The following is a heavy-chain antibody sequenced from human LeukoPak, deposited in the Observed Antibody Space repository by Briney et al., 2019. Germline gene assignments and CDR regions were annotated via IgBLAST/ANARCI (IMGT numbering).Heavy chain of an antibody. D-gene: IGHD3-10*01. CDR3: ARDSGTTGEVKFDP. CDR1: GGSISSYY. V-gene: IGHV4-4*07. J-gene: IGHJ5*02. CDR2: IYNGGII. Sequence: SETLSLTCTVSGGSISSYYWSWIRQPAGKGLERIGRIYNGGIITYNPSLKSRVTMSIDTSNNQFSLRLRFVTAADTAVYYCARDSGTTGEVKFDPWGQGTLVTVSS.